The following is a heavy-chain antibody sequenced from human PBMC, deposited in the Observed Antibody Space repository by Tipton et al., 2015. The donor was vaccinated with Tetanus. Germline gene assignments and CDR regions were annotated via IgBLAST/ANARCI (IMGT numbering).Heavy chain of an antibody. CDR1: GGSMNTRTFY. CDR3: ARANNEFPKKGPFDS. Sequence: TLSLTCTVSGGSMNTRTFYWGWIRQSPGKGLEWIGSIFYSGSTYYNPSLRSRVSISVDTSKNQFSLTLKSVTAADTGVYYCARANNEFPKKGPFDSWGQGRLVIVSS. CDR2: IFYSGST. D-gene: IGHD1-1*01. J-gene: IGHJ4*02. V-gene: IGHV4-39*02.